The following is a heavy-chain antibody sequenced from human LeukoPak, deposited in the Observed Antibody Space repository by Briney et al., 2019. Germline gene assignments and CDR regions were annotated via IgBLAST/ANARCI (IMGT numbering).Heavy chain of an antibody. CDR1: GFTFSSYA. Sequence: PGGSLRLSCAASGFTFSSYAMHWVRQAPGKGLEWVAVISYDGSNKYYADSVKGRFTISRDNSKNTLYLQMNSLRAEDTAVYYCAKAPVGATHFDYWGQGTLVTVSS. CDR3: AKAPVGATHFDY. V-gene: IGHV3-30-3*01. CDR2: ISYDGSNK. D-gene: IGHD1-26*01. J-gene: IGHJ4*02.